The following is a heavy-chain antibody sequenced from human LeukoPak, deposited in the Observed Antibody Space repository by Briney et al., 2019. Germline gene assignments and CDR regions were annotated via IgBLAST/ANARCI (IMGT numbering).Heavy chain of an antibody. CDR3: ARVARFLEWLLPSLNYGMDV. CDR2: IIPIFGTT. CDR1: GGTFTSYG. J-gene: IGHJ6*02. D-gene: IGHD3-3*01. Sequence: ASVKVSCKASGGTFTSYGISWVRQAPGQGLEWMGGIIPIFGTTNYAQKFQGRVTITADESTSTAYMELSSLRSEDTAVYYYARVARFLEWLLPSLNYGMDVWGQGTTVTVSS. V-gene: IGHV1-69*13.